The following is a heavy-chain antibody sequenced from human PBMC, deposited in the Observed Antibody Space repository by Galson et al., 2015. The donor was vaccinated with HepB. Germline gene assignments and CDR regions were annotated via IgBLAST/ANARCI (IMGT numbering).Heavy chain of an antibody. V-gene: IGHV3-23*01. CDR1: GFTFSSYA. D-gene: IGHD6-13*01. CDR2: ISGSGGST. Sequence: SLRLSCAASGFTFSSYAMSWVRQAPGKGLEWVSAISGSGGSTYYADSVKGRFTISRDNSKNTLYLQMNSLRAEDTAVYYCAKEHRAEGTLINSSSWYWPLRSTESRDGWFDPWGQGTLVTVSS. J-gene: IGHJ5*02. CDR3: AKEHRAEGTLINSSSWYWPLRSTESRDGWFDP.